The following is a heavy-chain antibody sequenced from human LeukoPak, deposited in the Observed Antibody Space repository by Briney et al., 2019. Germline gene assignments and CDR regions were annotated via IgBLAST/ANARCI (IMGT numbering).Heavy chain of an antibody. D-gene: IGHD3-22*01. Sequence: GASVKVSCEASGYTFTDHTIHWVRQAPGQGLEGMGWINPNIGTTNYAKRFQGRLTVTSDTSINTTFMELSSLNPDDTAVFYCARRYDSRGPVTFDFWGQGTLVTVSS. CDR2: INPNIGTT. J-gene: IGHJ3*01. CDR1: GYTFTDHT. CDR3: ARRYDSRGPVTFDF. V-gene: IGHV1-2*02.